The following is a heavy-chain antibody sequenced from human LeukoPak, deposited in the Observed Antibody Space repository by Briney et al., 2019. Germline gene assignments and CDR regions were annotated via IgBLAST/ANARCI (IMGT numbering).Heavy chain of an antibody. CDR2: TYYRSKWYN. CDR3: ARDRLGSGWYHFDY. Sequence: SQTLSLICAISGASVSRNSAAWDWIRQSPSRGLEWLGRTYYRSKWYNDYAVYVKSRIPINPDTSKNQFSLQLNSVATEDTAMYYCARDRLGSGWYHFDYWGQGTLVTVSS. J-gene: IGHJ4*02. V-gene: IGHV6-1*01. D-gene: IGHD6-19*01. CDR1: GASVSRNSAA.